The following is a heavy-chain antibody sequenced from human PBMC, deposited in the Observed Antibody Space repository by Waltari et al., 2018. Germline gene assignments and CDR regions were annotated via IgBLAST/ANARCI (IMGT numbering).Heavy chain of an antibody. CDR3: ATRGGQWPDY. J-gene: IGHJ4*02. D-gene: IGHD6-19*01. Sequence: QVQLQESGPGLVKPSETLSLTCAVSGYSISSGYYWGWIRQPPGKGLEWIGSIYYSGSTYYNPSLKSRVTISVDTSKNQFSLKLSSVTAADTAVYYCATRGGQWPDYWGQGTLVTVSS. CDR2: IYYSGST. CDR1: GYSISSGYY. V-gene: IGHV4-38-2*01.